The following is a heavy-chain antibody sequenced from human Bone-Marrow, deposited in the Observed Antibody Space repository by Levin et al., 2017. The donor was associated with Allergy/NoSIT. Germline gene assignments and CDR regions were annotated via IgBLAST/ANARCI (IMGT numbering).Heavy chain of an antibody. V-gene: IGHV3-23*01. CDR3: AKNTLFDY. Sequence: LSLPCAASGFTFRSYGMTWVRQAPGKGLEWVSAITGSGDSTYYADSVKGRFTISRDNSRKTLYLQMNSLRVEDTAVYYCAKNTLFDYWGQGTLVTVSS. J-gene: IGHJ4*02. D-gene: IGHD2-2*02. CDR1: GFTFRSYG. CDR2: ITGSGDST.